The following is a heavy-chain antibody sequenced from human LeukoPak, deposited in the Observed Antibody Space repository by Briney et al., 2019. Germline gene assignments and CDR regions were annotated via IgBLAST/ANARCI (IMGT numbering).Heavy chain of an antibody. CDR3: ARDIFSVAGPDLDC. J-gene: IGHJ4*02. CDR2: ISWDSGSI. V-gene: IGHV3-9*01. CDR1: GFTFDNYA. D-gene: IGHD6-19*01. Sequence: GWSLRLSCAASGFTFDNYAMHWVRQTPGRGLEWVSGISWDSGSINYADSVKGRLTISRDNAKNSLFLQMNSLRTEDTALYYCARDIFSVAGPDLDCWGQGTQVTVSS.